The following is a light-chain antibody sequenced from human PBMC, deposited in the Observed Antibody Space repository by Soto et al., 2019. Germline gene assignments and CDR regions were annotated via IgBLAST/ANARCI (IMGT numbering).Light chain of an antibody. J-gene: IGLJ1*01. CDR1: SSNIGAGYD. V-gene: IGLV1-40*01. Sequence: QSALTQPPSVSGAPGQRVTISFTGSSSNIGAGYDVHWYQQLPGTAPKVLIYGNSNRPSGVPDRFSGSKSGTSASLAITGLQAEDEADYYCQSYDSSLSGYVFGTGTKLTVL. CDR3: QSYDSSLSGYV. CDR2: GNS.